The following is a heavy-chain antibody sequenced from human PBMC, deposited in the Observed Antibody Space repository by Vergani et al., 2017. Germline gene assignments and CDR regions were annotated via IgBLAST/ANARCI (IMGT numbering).Heavy chain of an antibody. CDR3: ARRTTMVRGVLEIARYYFDY. CDR2: IYYSGRT. J-gene: IGHJ4*02. CDR1: NYSIGRDYF. Sequence: QVHLQESGPGLVKPSETLSLTCSVSNYSIGRDYFWGWIRQPPGKGLEWIGSIYYSGRTYYNPSLKSRVTISVDTSKNQFSLKLSSVTAADTAVYYCARRTTMVRGVLEIARYYFDYWGQGTLVTLSS. D-gene: IGHD3-10*01. V-gene: IGHV4-38-2*02.